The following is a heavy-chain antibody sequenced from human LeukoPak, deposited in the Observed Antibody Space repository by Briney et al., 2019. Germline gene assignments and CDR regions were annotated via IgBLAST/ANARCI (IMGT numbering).Heavy chain of an antibody. D-gene: IGHD5-18*01. V-gene: IGHV1-2*02. J-gene: IGHJ5*02. CDR2: INPNSGGT. Sequence: ASVKVSCKASGYTFTGYYMHWVRQAPGQGLEWMGWINPNSGGTNYAQKFQGRVTMTRDTSISTAYMELSRLRSEDTAVYYCARLGYSYGYEWFDPWGQGTLVTVSS. CDR1: GYTFTGYY. CDR3: ARLGYSYGYEWFDP.